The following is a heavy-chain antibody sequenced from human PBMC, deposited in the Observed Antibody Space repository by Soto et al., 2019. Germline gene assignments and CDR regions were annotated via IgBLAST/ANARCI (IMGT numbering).Heavy chain of an antibody. V-gene: IGHV3-23*01. J-gene: IGHJ3*02. D-gene: IGHD5-12*01. CDR1: GFTFSSYA. CDR2: ISGSGGST. CDR3: AKVLSGYDPRTNAFDI. Sequence: GGSLRLSCAASGFTFSSYAMSWVRQAPGKGLEWVSAISGSGGSTYYADSVKGRFTISRDNSKNTLYLQMNSLRAEDTAVYYCAKVLSGYDPRTNAFDIWGQGTMVTVSS.